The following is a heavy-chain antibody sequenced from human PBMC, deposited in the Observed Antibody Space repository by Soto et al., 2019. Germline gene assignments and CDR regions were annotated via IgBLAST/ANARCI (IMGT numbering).Heavy chain of an antibody. CDR2: ISGSGGST. Sequence: GGSLRLSCAASGFTFSSYAMSWVRQAPGKGLEWVSAISGSGGSTYYADSVKGRFTISRDNSKNTRYLQMNSLRAEDTAVYYCAKMGGDNPDYYYYGMDVWGQGTTVTVSS. V-gene: IGHV3-23*01. J-gene: IGHJ6*02. CDR3: AKMGGDNPDYYYYGMDV. CDR1: GFTFSSYA. D-gene: IGHD3-10*01.